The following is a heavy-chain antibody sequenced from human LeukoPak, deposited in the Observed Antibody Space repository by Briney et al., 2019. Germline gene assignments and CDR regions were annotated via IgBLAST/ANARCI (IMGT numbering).Heavy chain of an antibody. CDR1: GYTFTSYY. V-gene: IGHV1-46*01. CDR3: ASTRNRDGSDY. J-gene: IGHJ4*02. CDR2: INPSGGST. Sequence: ASVRVSCKASGYTFTSYYMHWVRQAPGQGLEWMGIINPSGGSTSYAQKFQGRVTITRDTSASTAYMELSSLRSEDTAVYYCASTRNRDGSDYWGQGTLVTVSS. D-gene: IGHD5-24*01.